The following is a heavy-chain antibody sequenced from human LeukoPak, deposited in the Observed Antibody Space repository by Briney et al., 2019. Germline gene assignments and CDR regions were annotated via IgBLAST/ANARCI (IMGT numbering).Heavy chain of an antibody. CDR2: TSYNGSVN. D-gene: IGHD3-9*01. CDR1: GFTFGHVA. CDR3: ARMALLTGGIPSGFIY. Sequence: GRSLRLSCVGSGFTFGHVALHWVRQAPGKGREWGAVTSYNGSVNFYADSVRGRFTISRDNSKNTLFLQMSSLRVEDTAVYYCARMALLTGGIPSGFIYWGQGTLVTVSS. J-gene: IGHJ4*02. V-gene: IGHV3-30-3*01.